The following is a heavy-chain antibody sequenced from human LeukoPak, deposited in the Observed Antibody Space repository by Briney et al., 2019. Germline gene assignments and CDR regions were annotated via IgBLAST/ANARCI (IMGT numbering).Heavy chain of an antibody. V-gene: IGHV1-18*01. J-gene: IGHJ6*02. CDR3: ARVPLDHYYYGMDV. CDR2: ISAYNGNT. CDR1: GYTFTSCG. Sequence: ASVKVSCKASGYTFTSCGISWVRQAPGQGLEWMGWISAYNGNTNYAQKLQGRVTMTTDTSTSTAYMELRSLRSDDTAVYYCARVPLDHYYYGMDVWGQGTTVTVSS.